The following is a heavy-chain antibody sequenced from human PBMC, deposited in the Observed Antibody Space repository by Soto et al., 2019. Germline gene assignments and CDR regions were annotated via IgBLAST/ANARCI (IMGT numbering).Heavy chain of an antibody. J-gene: IGHJ6*02. CDR3: ARGPSPTSYYYYGMDV. CDR1: GGSFSGYY. Sequence: QVQLQQWGAGLLKPSETLSLTCAVYGGSFSGYYWSWIRQPPGKGLEWIGEINHSGSTNYNPSLKSRVTISVDTSKNQFSLKLSSVTAADTAVYYCARGPSPTSYYYYGMDVWGQGTTVTVSS. CDR2: INHSGST. V-gene: IGHV4-34*01.